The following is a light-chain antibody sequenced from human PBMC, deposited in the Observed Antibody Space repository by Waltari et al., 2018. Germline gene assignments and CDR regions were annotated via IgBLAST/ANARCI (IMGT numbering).Light chain of an antibody. CDR1: QSVSTY. V-gene: IGKV3-11*01. J-gene: IGKJ4*01. Sequence: DIVYTPSPATLPLSTGVRATLSCRASQSVSTYLAWYQQRPGQPPRLLIYDSSSRATGIPARFSGSGSETDFTLTISSREPEDFAVYYCQQRYKWPRTFGGGSKVEI. CDR2: DSS. CDR3: QQRYKWPRT.